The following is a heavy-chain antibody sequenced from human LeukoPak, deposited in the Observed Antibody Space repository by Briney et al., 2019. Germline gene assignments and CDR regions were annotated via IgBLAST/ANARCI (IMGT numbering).Heavy chain of an antibody. CDR3: ARGRYDILTGYWDYYYYYMDV. J-gene: IGHJ6*03. Sequence: GASVKVSCKASGYTFTSYDINWVRQATGQGLEWMGWMNPNSGNTGYAQKFQGRVTITRNTSISTAYMELSSLRSEDTAVYYCARGRYDILTGYWDYYYYYMDVWGKGTTVTVSS. V-gene: IGHV1-8*03. CDR2: MNPNSGNT. D-gene: IGHD3-9*01. CDR1: GYTFTSYD.